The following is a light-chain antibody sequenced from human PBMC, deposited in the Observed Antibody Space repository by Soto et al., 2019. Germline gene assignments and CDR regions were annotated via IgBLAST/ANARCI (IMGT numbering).Light chain of an antibody. CDR3: HSYDPNNWV. CDR1: SGSIASNY. J-gene: IGLJ3*02. Sequence: NFMLTQPHFVSESPGKTVTISCTRSSGSIASNYVQWYQQRPGCAPTTMIYEDNRRPSGVPDRFSGSIDSSSNSASLTVSGLETEDEADYYCHSYDPNNWVFGGGTKVTVL. V-gene: IGLV6-57*03. CDR2: EDN.